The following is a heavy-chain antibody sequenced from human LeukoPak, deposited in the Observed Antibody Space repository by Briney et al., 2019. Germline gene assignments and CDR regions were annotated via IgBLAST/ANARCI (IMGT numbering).Heavy chain of an antibody. CDR1: GXTVSSNH. V-gene: IGHV3-48*02. CDR2: ISTRSGTI. CDR3: ARDRGGYEFFDS. D-gene: IGHD5-12*01. J-gene: IGHJ4*02. Sequence: PGGSLRLSCAASGXTVSSNHMNWVRQAPGKGLEWVSYISTRSGTIYYTDSVKGRFTISRDNAKNSLYLQMNSLRDEDTAVYYCARDRGGYEFFDSWGQGILVTVSS.